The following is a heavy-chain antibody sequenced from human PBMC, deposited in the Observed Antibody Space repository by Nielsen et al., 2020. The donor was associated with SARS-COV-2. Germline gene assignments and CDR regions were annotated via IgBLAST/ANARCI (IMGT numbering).Heavy chain of an antibody. Sequence: SVKVSCKASGYTFTSYAMNWVRQAPGQGLEWMGGIIPIFGTANYAQKFQGRVTITADESTSTAYMELSSLRSEDTAVYYCARPNSSSYYYYYYMDVWGKGTTVTVSS. CDR2: IIPIFGTA. D-gene: IGHD6-6*01. CDR1: GYTFTSYA. J-gene: IGHJ6*03. CDR3: ARPNSSSYYYYYYMDV. V-gene: IGHV1-69*13.